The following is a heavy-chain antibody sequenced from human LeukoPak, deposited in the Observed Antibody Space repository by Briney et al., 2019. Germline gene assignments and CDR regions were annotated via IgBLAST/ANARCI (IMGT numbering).Heavy chain of an antibody. D-gene: IGHD4-17*01. CDR2: ISSSGSTI. V-gene: IGHV3-48*03. J-gene: IGHJ4*02. CDR3: ARNYGDCIAYYFDY. Sequence: GGSLRLSCAASGFTFSSYEMNWVRQAPGKGLEWVSYISSSGSTIYYADSVKGRFTISRDNAKNSLYLQMNSLRAEDTAVYYCARNYGDCIAYYFDYWGQGTLVTVSS. CDR1: GFTFSSYE.